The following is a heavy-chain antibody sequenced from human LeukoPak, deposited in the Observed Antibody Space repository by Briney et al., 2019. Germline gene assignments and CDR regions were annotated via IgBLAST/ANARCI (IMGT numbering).Heavy chain of an antibody. CDR3: ARPGFSSSHYYYYMDV. V-gene: IGHV4-34*01. D-gene: IGHD6-6*01. CDR1: GGSFSGYY. Sequence: PSETLSLTCAVYGGSFSGYYGSWIRQPPGKGLEWIGEINHSGSTNYNPSLKSRVTISVDTSKNQFSLKLSSVTAADTAVYYCARPGFSSSHYYYYMDVWGKGTTVTVSS. CDR2: INHSGST. J-gene: IGHJ6*03.